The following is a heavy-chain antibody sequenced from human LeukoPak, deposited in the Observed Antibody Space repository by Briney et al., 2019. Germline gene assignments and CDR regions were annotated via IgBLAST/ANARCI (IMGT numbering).Heavy chain of an antibody. Sequence: ASVKVSCKTSGYTFTDYYIHWVRQAPGQGLEWMGWINPNSGGTNYAQKFQGRVTMTTDTSISTAYMELSRLRSDDTAVYYCARRGQDYWGQGTLVTVSS. CDR3: ARRGQDY. D-gene: IGHD3-10*01. J-gene: IGHJ4*02. CDR2: INPNSGGT. CDR1: GYTFTDYY. V-gene: IGHV1-2*02.